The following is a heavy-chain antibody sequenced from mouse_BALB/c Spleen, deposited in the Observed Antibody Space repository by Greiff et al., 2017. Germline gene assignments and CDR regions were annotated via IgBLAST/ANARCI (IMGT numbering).Heavy chain of an antibody. CDR1: GYSITSDYA. V-gene: IGHV3-2*02. J-gene: IGHJ3*01. CDR2: ISYSGST. Sequence: EVQRVESGPGLVKPSQSLSLTCTVTGYSITSDYAWNWIRQFPGNKLEWMGYISYSGSTSYNPSLKSRISITRDTSKNQFFLQLNSVTTEDTATYYCASIYGYGFAYWGQGTLVTVSA. D-gene: IGHD1-2*01. CDR3: ASIYGYGFAY.